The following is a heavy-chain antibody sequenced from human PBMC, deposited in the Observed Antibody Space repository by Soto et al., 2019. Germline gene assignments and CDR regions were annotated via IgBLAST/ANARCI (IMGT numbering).Heavy chain of an antibody. CDR1: GYTFTSYD. Sequence: QVQLVQSGAEVKKPGASVKVSCKASGYTFTSYDINWVRQATGQGLEWMGWMNPNSGNTGYAKKFQGSVTMTRNTSISIAYMELSSLRSVDTAVYYCARQGVQLERRDAFDIWGQGTMVAVSS. CDR2: MNPNSGNT. J-gene: IGHJ3*02. D-gene: IGHD1-1*01. V-gene: IGHV1-8*01. CDR3: ARQGVQLERRDAFDI.